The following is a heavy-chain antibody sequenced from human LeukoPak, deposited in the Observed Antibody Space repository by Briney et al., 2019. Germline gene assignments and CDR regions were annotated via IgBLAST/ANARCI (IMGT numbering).Heavy chain of an antibody. CDR3: ARYGYDFWSGYLDY. Sequence: SETLSLTCIVSGGSISSGGHYWGWIRQPPGKGLEWIGSIYYSGSTYYNPSLNNRVTIFIDMSKNQFSLRLNSVTATDTAVYYCARYGYDFWSGYLDYWGQGTLVTVSS. D-gene: IGHD3-3*01. J-gene: IGHJ4*02. CDR2: IYYSGST. V-gene: IGHV4-39*01. CDR1: GGSISSGGHY.